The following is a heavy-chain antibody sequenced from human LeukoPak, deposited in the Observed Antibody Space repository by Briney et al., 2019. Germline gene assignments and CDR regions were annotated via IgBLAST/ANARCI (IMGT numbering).Heavy chain of an antibody. V-gene: IGHV3-30-3*01. Sequence: GGSLRLSCAASGFTFSSYTMHWVRQAPGKGLVWVAVISYHGNNKYYADSVKGRFTISRDNSKNTLYLQMNSLRAEDTAVYYCMRDKGCSGGSCYSASYYYGMDVWGQGTTVTVSS. J-gene: IGHJ6*02. CDR2: ISYHGNNK. CDR1: GFTFSSYT. CDR3: MRDKGCSGGSCYSASYYYGMDV. D-gene: IGHD2-15*01.